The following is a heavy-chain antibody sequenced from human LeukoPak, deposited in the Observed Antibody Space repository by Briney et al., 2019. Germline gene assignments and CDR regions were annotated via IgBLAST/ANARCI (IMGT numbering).Heavy chain of an antibody. Sequence: PSETLSLTCTVSGGSISSSSYYWGWIRQPPGKGLEWIGSIYYSGSTYYSPSLKSRVTISVDTSKNQFSLKPSSVTAADTAVYYCARYDYVWGSYRHDYWGQGTLVTVSS. CDR1: GGSISSSSYY. D-gene: IGHD3-16*02. J-gene: IGHJ4*02. CDR3: ARYDYVWGSYRHDY. V-gene: IGHV4-39*01. CDR2: IYYSGST.